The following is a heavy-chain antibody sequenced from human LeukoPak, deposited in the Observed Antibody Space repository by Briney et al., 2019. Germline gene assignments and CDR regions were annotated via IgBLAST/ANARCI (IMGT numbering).Heavy chain of an antibody. CDR3: ARGFLGYSYGYFDY. J-gene: IGHJ4*02. V-gene: IGHV3-30*01. CDR1: GFTFSSYA. Sequence: PGGSLRLSCAASGFTFSSYAMHWVRQAPGKGLEWVAVISYDGSNKYYADSVKGRFTISRDNSKNTLYLQMNSLRAEDTAVYYCARGFLGYSYGYFDYWGQGTLVTVSS. D-gene: IGHD5-18*01. CDR2: ISYDGSNK.